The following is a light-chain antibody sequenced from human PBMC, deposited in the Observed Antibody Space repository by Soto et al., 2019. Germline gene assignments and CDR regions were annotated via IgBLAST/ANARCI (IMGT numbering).Light chain of an antibody. CDR2: DVS. V-gene: IGLV2-14*01. Sequence: QSALTQPASVSGSPGQSITISCTGTSSDVGGYNYVSWYQQHPGKAPKLMIYDVSNRPSGVSNRFSVSKSGNTASLTISGLQAEDEAEYYCSSYTSSSTVVFGGGTQLTVL. CDR1: SSDVGGYNY. CDR3: SSYTSSSTVV. J-gene: IGLJ2*01.